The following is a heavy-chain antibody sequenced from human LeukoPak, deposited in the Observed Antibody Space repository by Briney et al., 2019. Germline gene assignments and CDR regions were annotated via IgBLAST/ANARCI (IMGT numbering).Heavy chain of an antibody. CDR2: IKQDGSEE. J-gene: IGHJ5*02. CDR1: GLTFSSYW. CDR3: AKDLNGGYCSGGSCP. D-gene: IGHD2-15*01. Sequence: GGSLRLSCAASGLTFSSYWMSWVRQAPGKGLEWVANIKQDGSEEYYVDSVKGRFTISRDNSKNSLYLQMNSLRTEDTALYYCAKDLNGGYCSGGSCPWGQGTLVTVSS. V-gene: IGHV3-7*01.